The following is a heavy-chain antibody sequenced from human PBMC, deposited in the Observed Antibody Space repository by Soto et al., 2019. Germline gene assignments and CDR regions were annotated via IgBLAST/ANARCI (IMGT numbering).Heavy chain of an antibody. Sequence: ASVKFSCKASGYTFTGYYMHWVRQAPGQGLEWMGWINPNSGGTNYAQKFQGRVTMTRDTSISTAYMELSRLRSDDTAVYYCATTMGSSWYQVDVWGQGTTVTVSS. CDR1: GYTFTGYY. D-gene: IGHD6-13*01. V-gene: IGHV1-2*02. CDR2: INPNSGGT. CDR3: ATTMGSSWYQVDV. J-gene: IGHJ6*02.